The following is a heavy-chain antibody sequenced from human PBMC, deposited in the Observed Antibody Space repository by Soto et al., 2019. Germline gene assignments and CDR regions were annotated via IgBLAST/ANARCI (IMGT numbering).Heavy chain of an antibody. Sequence: QVQLVQSGAEVKKPGASVKVSCKASGYTFTSYGISWVRQAPGQGLEWMGWISAYNGNTNYAQKLQGRVTRTTDTSTSTANMELRSLRSDDTAVYYCARDFSTAGSEVWYFDYWGQGTLVTVSS. D-gene: IGHD6-13*01. J-gene: IGHJ4*02. CDR2: ISAYNGNT. CDR1: GYTFTSYG. CDR3: ARDFSTAGSEVWYFDY. V-gene: IGHV1-18*01.